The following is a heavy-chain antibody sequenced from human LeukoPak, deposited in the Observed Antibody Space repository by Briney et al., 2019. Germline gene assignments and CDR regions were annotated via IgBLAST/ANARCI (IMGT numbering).Heavy chain of an antibody. V-gene: IGHV1-2*02. CDR1: AYTFTGYY. CDR3: ARGPARGNWFDP. D-gene: IGHD3-10*01. CDR2: INPNSGGT. Sequence: ASVKVSCKASAYTFTGYYMHWVRQAPGQGLEWMGWINPNSGGTNYAQKFQGRVTMTRDTSITTAYMELSRLRSDDTAVYYCARGPARGNWFDPWGQGTLVTVSS. J-gene: IGHJ5*02.